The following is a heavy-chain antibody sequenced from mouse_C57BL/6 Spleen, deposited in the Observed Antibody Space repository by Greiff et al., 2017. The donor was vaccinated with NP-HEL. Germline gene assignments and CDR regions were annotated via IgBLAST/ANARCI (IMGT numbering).Heavy chain of an antibody. CDR1: GYTFTDYY. V-gene: IGHV1-76*01. Sequence: QVQLKESGAELVRPGASVKLSCKASGYTFTDYYINWVKQRPGQGLEWIARIYPGSGNTYYNEKFKGKGTLTAEKSSSTAYMQLSSLTSEDSAVYFCARGGDYDSWFAYWGQGTLVTVSA. CDR3: ARGGDYDSWFAY. CDR2: IYPGSGNT. D-gene: IGHD2-4*01. J-gene: IGHJ3*01.